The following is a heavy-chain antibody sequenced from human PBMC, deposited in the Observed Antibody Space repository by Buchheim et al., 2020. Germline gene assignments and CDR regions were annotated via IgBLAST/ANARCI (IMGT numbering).Heavy chain of an antibody. Sequence: QVQLQESGPGLVKPAETLSLTCTVSGGSMTNYYWSWFRQPPGKGLEWIGYIFYSGSLNYSPSLKSRVTIPVDTSKNQFSLKLRSVTPADTAVYYCARRGSGILFDYWGQG. CDR1: GGSMTNYY. D-gene: IGHD3-10*01. V-gene: IGHV4-59*01. CDR3: ARRGSGILFDY. CDR2: IFYSGSL. J-gene: IGHJ4*02.